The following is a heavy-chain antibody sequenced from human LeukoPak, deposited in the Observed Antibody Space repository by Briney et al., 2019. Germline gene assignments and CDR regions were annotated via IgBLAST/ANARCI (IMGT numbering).Heavy chain of an antibody. CDR3: VSFYETY. Sequence: GGSLRLPCAASGSYWMHWVRQAPGKGLVWVSHINSDGSWTSYADSVKGRFTISKDNAKNTVYLQMNNLRAEDTAVYYCVSFYETYWGRGTLVTVSS. J-gene: IGHJ4*02. CDR2: INSDGSWT. CDR1: GSYW. D-gene: IGHD2/OR15-2a*01. V-gene: IGHV3-74*01.